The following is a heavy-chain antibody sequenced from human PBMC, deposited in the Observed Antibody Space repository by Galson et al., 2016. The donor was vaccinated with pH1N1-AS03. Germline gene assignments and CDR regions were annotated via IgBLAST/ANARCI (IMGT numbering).Heavy chain of an antibody. CDR3: ARLFGKGGRIDF. Sequence: QSGAEVKKAGEPLKISCRGSGYRFRTYWIGWVRQVPGRGLECMGIVYLDDSDVIYMSSFEGQVTISADKSSGAAYLEWRSLNVSDNGMYYCARLFGKGGRIDFWGQGTLVTVSS. CDR2: VYLDDSDV. D-gene: IGHD1-14*01. J-gene: IGHJ4*02. V-gene: IGHV5-51*01. CDR1: GYRFRTYW.